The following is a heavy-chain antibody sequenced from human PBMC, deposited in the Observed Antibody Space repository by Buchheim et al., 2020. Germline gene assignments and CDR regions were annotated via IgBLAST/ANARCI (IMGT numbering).Heavy chain of an antibody. Sequence: EVQLLESGGGLVQPGGSMRLSCAASGFTFSSYAMSWVRQAPGKGLEWVSSISGSGDTTYYADSVKGRFTISRDNSKNTLFLKMNSLRAEDTAVYYCAKTDSGSYYWYFDYWGQGTL. CDR1: GFTFSSYA. V-gene: IGHV3-23*01. CDR3: AKTDSGSYYWYFDY. D-gene: IGHD1-26*01. CDR2: ISGSGDTT. J-gene: IGHJ4*02.